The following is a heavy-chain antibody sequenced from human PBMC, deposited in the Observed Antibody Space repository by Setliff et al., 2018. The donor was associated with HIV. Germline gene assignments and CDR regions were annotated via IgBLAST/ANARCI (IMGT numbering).Heavy chain of an antibody. CDR2: IYPGDSDT. V-gene: IGHV5-51*01. J-gene: IGHJ4*02. CDR1: GYTFSTYW. D-gene: IGHD2-15*01. Sequence: PGESLKISCKGSGYTFSTYWIGWVRQMPGKGLEWMGIIYPGDSDTIYSPSFQGHITISADKSISTAYLQWSSLKASDTAMYYCATSPLGYCSGGSCYQYFDYWGPGTLVTVSS. CDR3: ATSPLGYCSGGSCYQYFDY.